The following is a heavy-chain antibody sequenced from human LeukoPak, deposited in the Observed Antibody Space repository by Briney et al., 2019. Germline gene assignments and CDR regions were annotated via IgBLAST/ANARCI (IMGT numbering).Heavy chain of an antibody. CDR3: ASQRGAAADTFDI. V-gene: IGHV3-9*01. J-gene: IGHJ3*02. CDR2: ISWKSGSI. Sequence: GGSLRLSCVVSGFTFDDYAMYWVRQAPGKGLEWVSGISWKSGSIGYADSVKGRFTISRDNAKNSLYLQMNSLRAEDTAVNYCASQRGAAADTFDIWGQGTMVTVSS. D-gene: IGHD6-13*01. CDR1: GFTFDDYA.